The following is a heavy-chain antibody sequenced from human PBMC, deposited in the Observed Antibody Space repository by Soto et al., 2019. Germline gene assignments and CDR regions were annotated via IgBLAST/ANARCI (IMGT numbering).Heavy chain of an antibody. CDR1: GFSLNTGGLG. CDR3: VPSRCSGDSLPSYSSPYSSGIPL. V-gene: IGHV2-5*02. Sequence: QITLKESGPTLVKPTQTLTLTCTFSGFSLNTGGLGVGWIRQPPGKALEWLALIYWDGDKRYSPSLQSRPSITTPTSTTPVALTMPPTPPVSTAPSYSVPSRCSGDSLPSYSSPYSSGIPLSGHGTTVTVSS. D-gene: IGHD2-21*02. CDR2: IYWDGDK. J-gene: IGHJ6*02.